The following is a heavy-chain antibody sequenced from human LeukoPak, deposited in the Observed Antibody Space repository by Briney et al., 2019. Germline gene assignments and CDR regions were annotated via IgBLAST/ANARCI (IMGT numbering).Heavy chain of an antibody. V-gene: IGHV3-23*01. J-gene: IGHJ6*03. Sequence: PGGSLRLSCAVSGITLSNYGMSWVRQAPGKGLEWVSAISGSGGSTYYADSVKGRFTISRDNSKNTLYLQMNSLRAEDTAVYYCAKPARRYCSSTSCYYYYYMDVWGKGTTVTVSS. CDR3: AKPARRYCSSTSCYYYYYMDV. CDR2: ISGSGGST. D-gene: IGHD2-2*01. CDR1: GITLSNYG.